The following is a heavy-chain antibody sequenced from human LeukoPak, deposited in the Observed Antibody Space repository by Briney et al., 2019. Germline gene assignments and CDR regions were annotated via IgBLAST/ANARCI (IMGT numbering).Heavy chain of an antibody. V-gene: IGHV4-34*01. Sequence: SETLSLSCAVYGGSFSGYYWTWIRQTPGKGLEWIGEITHSGSTDYNPSLKSRVAISLDTSKKQFSLSLSSVTAADTAVYYCAIGPLRATMTTPGYFYGMDVGGQGTTVTVSS. D-gene: IGHD4-17*01. CDR3: AIGPLRATMTTPGYFYGMDV. CDR1: GGSFSGYY. J-gene: IGHJ6*02. CDR2: ITHSGST.